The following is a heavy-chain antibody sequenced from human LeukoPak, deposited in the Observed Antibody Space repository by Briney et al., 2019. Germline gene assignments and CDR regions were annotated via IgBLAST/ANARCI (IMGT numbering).Heavy chain of an antibody. D-gene: IGHD3-3*01. V-gene: IGHV3-30*02. CDR2: IRYDGSNK. CDR3: ANFGGRDFWSGYNDY. Sequence: PGGSLRLSCAASGFTFSSYGMHWVRQAPGKGLEWVAFIRYDGSNKYYADSVKGRFTISRDNSKNTLYLQMNSLRAEDTAVYYCANFGGRDFWSGYNDYWGQGTLVTVSS. J-gene: IGHJ4*02. CDR1: GFTFSSYG.